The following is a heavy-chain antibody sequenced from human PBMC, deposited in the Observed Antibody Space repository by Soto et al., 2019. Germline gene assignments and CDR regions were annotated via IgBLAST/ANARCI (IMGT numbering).Heavy chain of an antibody. J-gene: IGHJ4*02. CDR1: GFTFSSNW. V-gene: IGHV3-7*01. CDR2: IKQDGSEK. CDR3: ARDLGYCHGGTCYSGLDY. Sequence: EVQLVESGGGLVQPGGSLRLSCAASGFTFSSNWMNWVRQAPGKGLEWVANIKQDGSEKYYVDSVKGRFTISRDNAKNSLLLQMNSLSVEDTAVYYGARDLGYCHGGTCYSGLDYWGQGALVTVCS. D-gene: IGHD2-15*01.